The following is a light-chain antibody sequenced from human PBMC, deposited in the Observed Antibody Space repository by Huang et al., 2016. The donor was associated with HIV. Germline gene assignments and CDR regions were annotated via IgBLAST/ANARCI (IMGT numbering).Light chain of an antibody. V-gene: IGKV3-20*01. Sequence: EIVLTQSPGTLSLSPGEGATVSCRANERVRSTYLAWYRQSGGQAPRLLIYGASTRATGIPDRFSGSGSGTDFTLTISRLEPEDFAVYYCQQYGTSPWTFGQGTKVEIK. CDR3: QQYGTSPWT. CDR1: ERVRSTY. CDR2: GAS. J-gene: IGKJ1*01.